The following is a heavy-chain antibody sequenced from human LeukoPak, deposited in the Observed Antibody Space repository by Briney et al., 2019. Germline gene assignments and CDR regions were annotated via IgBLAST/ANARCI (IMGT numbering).Heavy chain of an antibody. Sequence: GRSLRLSCAASAFTFSSYCMHCVRQTPGKGLEWVAVISYDGSNKYYADSVKGRFTTSTDNSKNTLYLQMNSLRVEGTAVYYCAKGYFADYADHWGQGALVTVSS. V-gene: IGHV3-30*18. J-gene: IGHJ4*02. CDR1: AFTFSSYC. D-gene: IGHD4-17*01. CDR2: ISYDGSNK. CDR3: AKGYFADYADH.